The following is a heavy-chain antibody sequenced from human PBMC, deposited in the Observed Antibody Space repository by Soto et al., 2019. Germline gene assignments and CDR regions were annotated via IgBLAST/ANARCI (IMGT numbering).Heavy chain of an antibody. CDR1: GGSISSGGYY. CDR3: ARGSSIAGLYYGMDV. J-gene: IGHJ6*02. D-gene: IGHD6-6*01. CDR2: NYYSGIT. Sequence: QVQLQESGPGLVKPSQTLSLTCTVSGGSISSGGYYWTWIRQHPGKGLEWIGYNYYSGITYYNPSLKSRVTISLDTSKNQLSLKLSSVTAADTAVYYCARGSSIAGLYYGMDVGGQGTTVTVSS. V-gene: IGHV4-31*03.